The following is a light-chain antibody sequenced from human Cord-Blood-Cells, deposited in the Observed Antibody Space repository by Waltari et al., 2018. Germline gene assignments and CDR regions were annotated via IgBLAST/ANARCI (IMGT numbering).Light chain of an antibody. CDR2: SNN. V-gene: IGLV1-44*01. CDR3: AAWDDSLNGYV. CDR1: SSNIGSNT. J-gene: IGLJ1*01. Sequence: QSVLTQPPSASGTPGQRVTISCSGSSSNIGSNTVNWYQQLPGTAPKLLIYSNNQRPSGVPDRFSGSTAGTSAYLAISGLQSEDEADYYCAAWDDSLNGYVFGTGTKVTVL.